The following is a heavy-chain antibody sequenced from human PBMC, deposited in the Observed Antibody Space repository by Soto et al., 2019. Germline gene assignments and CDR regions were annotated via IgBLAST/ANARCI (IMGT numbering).Heavy chain of an antibody. V-gene: IGHV4-39*01. CDR2: IYYSGST. CDR1: GGSISSSSYY. J-gene: IGHJ4*02. Sequence: SETLSLTCTVSGGSISSSSYYWGWIRQPPGKGLKWIGSIYYSGSTYYNPSLKSRVTISLNTSKNEVSLRLTSVTTADTAVYYCARLGGYYQALDSWGQGTLVTVSS. CDR3: ARLGGYYQALDS. D-gene: IGHD3-22*01.